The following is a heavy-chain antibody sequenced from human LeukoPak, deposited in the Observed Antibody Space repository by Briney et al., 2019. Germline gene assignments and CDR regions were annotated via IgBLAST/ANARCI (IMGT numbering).Heavy chain of an antibody. V-gene: IGHV3-21*01. CDR2: ISSNSNYI. CDR1: GFTFSTYS. J-gene: IGHJ4*02. Sequence: PGGSLRLSCAAPGFTFSTYSMNWVRQAPGKGLEWVSSISSNSNYIYYADSVKGRFTISRDNAKNSLYLQMNSLRAEDTAMYYCARDPTVTTSFFDYWGQGTLVTVSS. CDR3: ARDPTVTTSFFDY. D-gene: IGHD4-17*01.